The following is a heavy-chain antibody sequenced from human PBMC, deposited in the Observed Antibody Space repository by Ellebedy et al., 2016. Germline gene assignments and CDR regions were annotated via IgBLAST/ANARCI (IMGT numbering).Heavy chain of an antibody. CDR2: ISGSGGST. CDR1: GFTFSSYA. J-gene: IGHJ4*02. CDR3: ARRTSGY. Sequence: ETLSLXXAASGFTFSSYAMSWVRQAPGKGLEWVSAISGSGGSTYYADSVKGRFTISRDNSKNTLYLQMNSLRAEDTAVYYCARRTSGYWGQGTLVTVSS. V-gene: IGHV3-23*01. D-gene: IGHD3-10*01.